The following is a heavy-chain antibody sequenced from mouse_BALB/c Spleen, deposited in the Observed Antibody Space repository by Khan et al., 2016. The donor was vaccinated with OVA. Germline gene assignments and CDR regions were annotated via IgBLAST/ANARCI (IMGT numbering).Heavy chain of an antibody. CDR1: GFTFSSYS. J-gene: IGHJ3*01. CDR3: ASHLTGSFAY. CDR2: ISSDGDYT. V-gene: IGHV5-6*02. Sequence: DVKLVESGGDLVKPGGSLKLSCAASGFTFSSYSMSWVRQTPDKRLEWVATISSDGDYTYYPDSVKGRFTISRDNAKNTLYLQMSSLKSEDTAMYYCASHLTGSFAYWGQGTLVTVSA. D-gene: IGHD4-1*01.